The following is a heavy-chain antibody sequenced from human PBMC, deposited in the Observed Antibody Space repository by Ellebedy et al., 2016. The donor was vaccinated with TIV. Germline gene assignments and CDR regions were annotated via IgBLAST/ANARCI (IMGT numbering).Heavy chain of an antibody. CDR1: GFTFNTYG. Sequence: GESLKISCAASGFTFNTYGMHWVRQAPGKGLEWVAIIWNDGSDKKYADSVKGRITISSDNSKNTLYLQMNSLRAEDTAVYYCAREAWDGDYYVDYWGQGTLVTVST. CDR3: AREAWDGDYYVDY. CDR2: IWNDGSDK. D-gene: IGHD4-17*01. V-gene: IGHV3-33*01. J-gene: IGHJ4*02.